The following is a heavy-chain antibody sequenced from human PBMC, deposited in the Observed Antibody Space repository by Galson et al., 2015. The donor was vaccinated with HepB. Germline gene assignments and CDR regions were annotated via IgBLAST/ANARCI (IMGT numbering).Heavy chain of an antibody. CDR3: ARGGWHSYGFDY. CDR1: GYTFTRYD. J-gene: IGHJ4*02. D-gene: IGHD5-18*01. V-gene: IGHV1-69*06. CDR2: IIPIFGTA. Sequence: SVKVSCKASGYTFTRYDINWVRQAPGQGLEWMGGIIPIFGTANYAQKFQGRVTITADKSTSTAYMELSSLRSEDTAVYYCARGGWHSYGFDYWGQGTLVTVSS.